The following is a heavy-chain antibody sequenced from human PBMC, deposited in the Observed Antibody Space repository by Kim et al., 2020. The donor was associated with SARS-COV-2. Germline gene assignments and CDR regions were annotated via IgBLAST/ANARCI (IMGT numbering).Heavy chain of an antibody. CDR2: IYYSGST. D-gene: IGHD5-12*01. CDR1: GGSISSSSYY. CDR3: ARRRQYSGYDVNFDY. V-gene: IGHV4-39*01. J-gene: IGHJ4*02. Sequence: SETLSLTCTVSGGSISSSSYYWGWIRQPPGKGLEWIGSIYYSGSTYYNPSLKSRVTISVDTSKNQFSLKLSSVTAADTAVYYCARRRQYSGYDVNFDYWGQGTLVTVSS.